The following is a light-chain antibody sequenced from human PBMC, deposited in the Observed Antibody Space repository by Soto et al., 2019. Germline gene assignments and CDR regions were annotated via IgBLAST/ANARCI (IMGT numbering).Light chain of an antibody. CDR1: TGAVTSNHH. CDR2: DTS. V-gene: IGLV7-46*01. CDR3: LLSYNAARV. Sequence: QAVVTQEPSLTVSPGGTGTLTCGSSTGAVTSNHHPYWFQQKAGQAPRILIYDTSNKHSWTPARFSGFLLGDKAALTPSGAQPEDEAQYYCLLSYNAARVFGGGTQLTVL. J-gene: IGLJ2*01.